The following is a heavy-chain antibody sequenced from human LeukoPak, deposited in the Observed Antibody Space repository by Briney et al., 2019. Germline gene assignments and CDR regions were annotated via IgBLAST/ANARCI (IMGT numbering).Heavy chain of an antibody. V-gene: IGHV4-34*01. CDR2: INHSGST. CDR3: ARGHIYDSSGYHY. J-gene: IGHJ4*02. Sequence: SETLSLTCTVSGGSLSGYHWSWIRQPPGKGLEWIGEINHSGSTNYNPSLKSRVTISVDTSKNQFSLKLSSVTAADTAVYYCARGHIYDSSGYHYWGQGTLVTVSS. D-gene: IGHD3-22*01. CDR1: GGSLSGYH.